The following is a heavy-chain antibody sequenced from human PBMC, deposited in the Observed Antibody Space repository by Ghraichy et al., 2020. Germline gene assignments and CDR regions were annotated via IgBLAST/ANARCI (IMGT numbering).Heavy chain of an antibody. CDR2: IIPILGIA. Sequence: SVKVSCKASGGTFSSYAISWVRQAPGQGLEWMGRIIPILGIANYAQKFQGRVTITADKSTSTAYMELSSLRSEDTAVYYCARDLGAVAGTGYFDYWGQGTLVTVSS. D-gene: IGHD6-19*01. CDR1: GGTFSSYA. V-gene: IGHV1-69*04. J-gene: IGHJ4*02. CDR3: ARDLGAVAGTGYFDY.